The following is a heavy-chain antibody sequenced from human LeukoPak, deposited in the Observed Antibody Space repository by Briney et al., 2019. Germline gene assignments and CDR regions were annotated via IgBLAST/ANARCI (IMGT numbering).Heavy chain of an antibody. CDR1: GFTFRNYW. V-gene: IGHV4-4*01. Sequence: GSLRLSCAASGFTFRNYWMSWVRQAPGKGLEWVGEVFHTGSRNYSPSLKGRITISIDKYKSQFYLQLNSVTAADAAVYFCSRRNSLYDAFDIWGPGRLIAVSS. J-gene: IGHJ3*02. CDR3: SRRNSLYDAFDI. CDR2: VFHTGSR.